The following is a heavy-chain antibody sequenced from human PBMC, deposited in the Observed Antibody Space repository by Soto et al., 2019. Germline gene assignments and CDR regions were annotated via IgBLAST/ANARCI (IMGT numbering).Heavy chain of an antibody. CDR1: GGSISSGGYY. CDR2: IYYSGST. V-gene: IGHV4-31*03. D-gene: IGHD3-9*01. J-gene: IGHJ5*02. CDR3: ARRPDILTGYYWNWFDP. Sequence: SETLSLTCTVSGGSISSGGYYWSRIRQHPGKGLEWIGYIYYSGSTYYNPSLKSRVTISVDTSKNQFSLKLSSVTAADTAVYYCARRPDILTGYYWNWFDPWGQGTLVTVSS.